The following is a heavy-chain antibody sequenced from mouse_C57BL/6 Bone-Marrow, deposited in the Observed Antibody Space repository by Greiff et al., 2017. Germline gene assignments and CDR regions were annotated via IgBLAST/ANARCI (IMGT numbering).Heavy chain of an antibody. CDR3: ARYCYDGYYAMDY. Sequence: DVKLQESGPGLAKPSQTLSLTCSVTGYSITSDYWNWIRKFPGNKLEYMGYISYSGSTYYNPSLKSRISITRDTSKNQYYLQLNSVTTEDTATYYCARYCYDGYYAMDYWGQGTSVTVSS. D-gene: IGHD2-12*01. V-gene: IGHV3-8*01. CDR1: GYSITSDY. J-gene: IGHJ4*01. CDR2: ISYSGST.